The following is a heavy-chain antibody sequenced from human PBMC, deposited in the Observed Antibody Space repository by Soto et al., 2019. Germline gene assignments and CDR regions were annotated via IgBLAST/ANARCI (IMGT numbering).Heavy chain of an antibody. D-gene: IGHD6-13*01. CDR2: LYFNGGT. CDR1: GGPINSPDYY. Sequence: QVQLQESGPGLVKPSQTLSFTCNVSGGPINSPDYYWTWIRQSPGKGLEWIGYLYFNGGTQYNPSLRTPISMSLDTSKKHFSLKMRSVTGADTAVYYCARGISKYSSWYEPHTWFDAWGQGALVTVSS. CDR3: ARGISKYSSWYEPHTWFDA. J-gene: IGHJ5*02. V-gene: IGHV4-30-4*01.